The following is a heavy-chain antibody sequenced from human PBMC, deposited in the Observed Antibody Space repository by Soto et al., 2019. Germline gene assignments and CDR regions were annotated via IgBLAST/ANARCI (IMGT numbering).Heavy chain of an antibody. CDR1: GSTFTSDY. CDR2: INPSGGST. CDR3: ALLGSGSRIDY. J-gene: IGHJ4*02. D-gene: IGHD3-3*01. V-gene: IGHV1-46*01. Sequence: ASVTVSCQASGSTFTSDYMHWVRQAPGQGLEWMGIINPSGGSTSYAQKFQGRVTMTRDTSTSTVYMELSSLRSEDTAVYYCALLGSGSRIDYWGQGTLVTVSS.